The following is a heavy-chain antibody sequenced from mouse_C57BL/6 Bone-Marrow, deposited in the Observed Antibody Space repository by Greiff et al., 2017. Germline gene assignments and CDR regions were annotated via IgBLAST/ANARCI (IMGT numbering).Heavy chain of an antibody. CDR2: VDPSDSYT. V-gene: IGHV1-50*01. CDR1: GYTFTSYW. CDR3: ACGDSDDDWYFDV. D-gene: IGHD2-13*01. Sequence: QVQLQQPGAELVKPGASVKLSCKASGYTFTSYWMQWVKQRPGQGLEWIGEVDPSDSYTNYNQKFKGKATLTVDTSSSTAYMQLSSLTSEDSAVYYWACGDSDDDWYFDVWGTGTTVTVSS. J-gene: IGHJ1*03.